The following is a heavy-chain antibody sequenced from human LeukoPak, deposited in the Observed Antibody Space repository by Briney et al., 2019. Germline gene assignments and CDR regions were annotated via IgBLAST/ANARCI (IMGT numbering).Heavy chain of an antibody. CDR2: IYHSGDT. D-gene: IGHD3-9*01. J-gene: IGHJ5*02. Sequence: SETLSLTCIVSGYSITSGYYWGWIRQPPGKGLEWIGSIYHSGDTYYNPSLKSRVTMSVDTSKNQFSLKLNSVTAADTAVYYCARDYDVLTAYPPTQLFDPWGQGTLVTVSS. CDR3: ARDYDVLTAYPPTQLFDP. V-gene: IGHV4-38-2*02. CDR1: GYSITSGYY.